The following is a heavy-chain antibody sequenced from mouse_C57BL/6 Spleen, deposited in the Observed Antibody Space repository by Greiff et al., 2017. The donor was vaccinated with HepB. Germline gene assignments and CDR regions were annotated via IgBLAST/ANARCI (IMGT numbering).Heavy chain of an antibody. Sequence: QVQLQQPGAELVRPGTSVKLSCKASGYTFTSYWMHWVKQRPGQGLEWIGAIDPSDSYTNYNQKFKGKATLTVDTSSSTAYMQLSSLTSEDSAVYYCARQGKGDYFDYWGQGTTLTVSS. CDR3: ARQGKGDYFDY. CDR1: GYTFTSYW. CDR2: IDPSDSYT. J-gene: IGHJ2*01. V-gene: IGHV1-59*01.